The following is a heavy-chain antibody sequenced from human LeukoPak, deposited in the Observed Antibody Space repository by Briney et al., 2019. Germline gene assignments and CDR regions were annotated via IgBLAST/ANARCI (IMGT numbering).Heavy chain of an antibody. CDR1: GGTFSSYA. D-gene: IGHD6-19*01. J-gene: IGHJ4*02. CDR3: ARSAVVAGTNYFDY. Sequence: SVKVSCKASGGTFSSYAISWVRQAPGQGLEWMGGIIPIFGTANYAQKFQGRVTITTDESTSTAYMELSSLRSEDTAVYYCARSAVVAGTNYFDYWGQGTLVTVSS. V-gene: IGHV1-69*05. CDR2: IIPIFGTA.